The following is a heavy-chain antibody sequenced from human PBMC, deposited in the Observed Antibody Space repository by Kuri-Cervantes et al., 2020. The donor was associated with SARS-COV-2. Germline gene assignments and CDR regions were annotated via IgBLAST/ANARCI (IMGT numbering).Heavy chain of an antibody. Sequence: ASVKVSCKASGYTFTGYYMHWVRQAPGQGLEWMGWINPNSGGTNYAQKFQGWVTMTRDTSLSTFYMELSRLRSDDTAVYYCARSTTFRRLVVISQGGAFDIWGQGTMVT. V-gene: IGHV1-2*04. J-gene: IGHJ3*02. CDR2: INPNSGGT. D-gene: IGHD3-22*01. CDR3: ARSTTFRRLVVISQGGAFDI. CDR1: GYTFTGYY.